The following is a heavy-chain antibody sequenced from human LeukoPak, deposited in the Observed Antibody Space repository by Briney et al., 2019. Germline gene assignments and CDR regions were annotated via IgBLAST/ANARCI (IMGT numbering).Heavy chain of an antibody. Sequence: ASVKVSCKASGYTFTSCDINWVRQATGQGLEWMGWINPNSGGTNYAQKFQGWVTMTRDTSISTAYMELSRLRSDDTAVYYCARAPPAAVAFDIWGQGTMVTVSS. V-gene: IGHV1-2*04. J-gene: IGHJ3*02. CDR3: ARAPPAAVAFDI. CDR1: GYTFTSCD. D-gene: IGHD6-13*01. CDR2: INPNSGGT.